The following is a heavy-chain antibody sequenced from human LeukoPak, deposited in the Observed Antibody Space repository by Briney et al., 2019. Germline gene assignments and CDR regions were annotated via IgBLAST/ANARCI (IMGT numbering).Heavy chain of an antibody. Sequence: GGSLRLSCAASGFTFSTCAMSWVRQAPGKGLEWVSGISGTTSGTYYADSVKGRFTISRDNSKNTLFLQVNSLRAEDTAVYYCAKGWTTSSNYDYWGQGTLVTVSS. CDR1: GFTFSTCA. CDR2: ISGTTSGT. D-gene: IGHD4-11*01. V-gene: IGHV3-23*01. J-gene: IGHJ4*02. CDR3: AKGWTTSSNYDY.